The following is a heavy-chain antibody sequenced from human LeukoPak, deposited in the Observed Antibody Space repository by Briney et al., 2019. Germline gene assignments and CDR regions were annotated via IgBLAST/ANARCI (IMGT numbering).Heavy chain of an antibody. Sequence: GGSLRLSCAASGFTFSNAWMSWVRQAPGKGLEWVSYVSSSGNTISYADSVKGRFTISRDNAKNSLYLQMNSLRVEDTAVYFCARDRGFCSGGSCYSEYWGQGTLVTVSS. CDR1: GFTFSNAW. CDR3: ARDRGFCSGGSCYSEY. V-gene: IGHV3-11*01. J-gene: IGHJ4*02. D-gene: IGHD2-15*01. CDR2: VSSSGNTI.